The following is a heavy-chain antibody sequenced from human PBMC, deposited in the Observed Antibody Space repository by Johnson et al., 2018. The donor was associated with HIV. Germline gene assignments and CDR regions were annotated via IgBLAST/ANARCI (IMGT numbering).Heavy chain of an antibody. CDR1: GFTFSNAC. CDR3: TTAGRNYGGKYHI. D-gene: IGHD1-7*01. Sequence: VPLVESGGGLVKPGGSLRLSCAASGFTFSNACLSWVRQAPGQGLECVGRIQSKTDGGTTAHAAPVQGRFTISRDDSKNTLYLQMNSLKTEDTAVYYCTTAGRNYGGKYHIWGQGTMVTVSS. J-gene: IGHJ3*02. V-gene: IGHV3-15*01. CDR2: IQSKTDGGTT.